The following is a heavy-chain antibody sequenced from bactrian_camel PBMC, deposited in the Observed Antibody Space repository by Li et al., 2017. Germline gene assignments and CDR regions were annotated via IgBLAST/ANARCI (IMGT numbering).Heavy chain of an antibody. CDR1: GDTISNYA. CDR3: AAQRGSWCNDPRWVDYNS. V-gene: IGHV3S7*01. J-gene: IGHJ4*01. CDR2: IPRNGGIL. D-gene: IGHD3*01. Sequence: VQLVESGGGLVQSGGSLRLSCVASGDTISNYAVTWVRQRPGKGLEWVSGIPRNGGILYYTDSVKGRFTISRDNAKNTPYLQMSSLKPEDTAIYYCAAQRGSWCNDPRWVDYNSWGQGTQVTVS.